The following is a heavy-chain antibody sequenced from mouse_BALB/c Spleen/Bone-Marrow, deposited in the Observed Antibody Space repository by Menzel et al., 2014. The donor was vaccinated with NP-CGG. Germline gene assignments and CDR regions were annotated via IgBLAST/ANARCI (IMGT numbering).Heavy chain of an antibody. CDR2: IYPGDTDI. CDR3: ASRGEYSYAMDY. V-gene: IGHV1-80*01. D-gene: IGHD5-1*01. J-gene: IGHJ4*01. CDR1: GYAFSNYW. Sequence: VQLQQSGAELVRPGSSVKISCKASGYAFSNYWMNWVKQRPGQGLEWIGQIYPGDTDIHYNGKFKGKATLTADKSSSTAYMQLSSLTSEDSAVYFCASRGEYSYAMDYWGQGTSVTVSS.